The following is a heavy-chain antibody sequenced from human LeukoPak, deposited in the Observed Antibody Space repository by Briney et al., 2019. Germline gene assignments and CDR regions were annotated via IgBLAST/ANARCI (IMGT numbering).Heavy chain of an antibody. CDR1: GGTFSSYA. CDR3: ARARGSGSYYGHDYYYYHYMDV. J-gene: IGHJ6*03. V-gene: IGHV1-69*05. Sequence: SVKVSCKASGGTFSSYAISWVRQAPGQGLEWMGGIIPIFGTANYAQKFQGRVTMTRDTSTSTVYMELSSLRSEDTAIYYCARARGSGSYYGHDYYYYHYMDVWGKGTTVTVSS. D-gene: IGHD3-10*01. CDR2: IIPIFGTA.